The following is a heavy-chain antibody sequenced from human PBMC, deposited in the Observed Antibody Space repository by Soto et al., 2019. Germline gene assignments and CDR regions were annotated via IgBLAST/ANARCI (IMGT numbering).Heavy chain of an antibody. J-gene: IGHJ4*02. CDR2: ISTSVGST. V-gene: IGHV3-23*01. CDR3: AKGGQSYDY. Sequence: GSLRLSCAASGFTFSTYAMSWVRQAPGKGLEWVSAISTSVGSTYYTDSVKGRFTIPRDNSKNTLYLQMNSLRAEDTAVYYCAKGGQSYDYWGQGTLVTVS. CDR1: GFTFSTYA. D-gene: IGHD3-10*01.